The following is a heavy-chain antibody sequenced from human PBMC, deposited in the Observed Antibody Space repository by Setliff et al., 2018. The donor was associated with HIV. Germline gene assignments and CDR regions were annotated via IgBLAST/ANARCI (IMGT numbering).Heavy chain of an antibody. CDR2: MCHGGNNN. V-gene: IGHV4-38-2*01. CDR1: GYSISSDYC. J-gene: IGHJ6*02. CDR3: ARLLTAVRGYYYGFDV. Sequence: SETLSLTCGVSGYSISSDYCWGWIRQPPGKGLEWIGNMCHGGNNNYCNPSLKSRVTISVDTSKNQFFLKVTSVTAADTAVYYCARLLTAVRGYYYGFDVWGQGTTVTVS. D-gene: IGHD2-21*01.